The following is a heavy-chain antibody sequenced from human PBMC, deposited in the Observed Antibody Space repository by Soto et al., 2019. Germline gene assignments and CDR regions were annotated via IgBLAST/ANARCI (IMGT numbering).Heavy chain of an antibody. CDR1: GFTFSNHR. J-gene: IGHJ4*02. D-gene: IGHD6-6*01. V-gene: IGHV3-74*01. CDR3: VSDLLYDSSSASNY. CDR2: ISADGSST. Sequence: EVQLVESGGGLGQPGGSLRLSCAASGFTFSNHRMHWARQPPGKGLVWVSRISADGSSTGYAESVKGRFTVSRDNAKNTVYLQMNSLRADDTAVYYCVSDLLYDSSSASNYWGQGTLVTVSS.